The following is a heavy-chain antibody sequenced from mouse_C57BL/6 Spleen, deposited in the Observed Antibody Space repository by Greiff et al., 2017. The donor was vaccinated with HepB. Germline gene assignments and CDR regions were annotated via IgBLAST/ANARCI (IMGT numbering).Heavy chain of an antibody. CDR1: GYTFTSYW. V-gene: IGHV1-52*01. CDR3: ARKNYDGYTYFDY. Sequence: QVQLQQPGAELVRPGSSVKLSCKASGYTFTSYWMHWVKQRPIQGLEWIGNIYPSDSETHYNQKFKDKATLTVDKSSSTAYMQLSRLTSEDSAVYYCARKNYDGYTYFDYWGQGTTLTVSS. J-gene: IGHJ2*01. CDR2: IYPSDSET. D-gene: IGHD2-3*01.